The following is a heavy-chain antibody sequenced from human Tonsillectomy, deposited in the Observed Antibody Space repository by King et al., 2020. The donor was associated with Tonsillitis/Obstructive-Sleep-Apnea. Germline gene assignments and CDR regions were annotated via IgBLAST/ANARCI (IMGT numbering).Heavy chain of an antibody. V-gene: IGHV3-48*03. CDR1: GFTFSSYE. D-gene: IGHD3-3*01. J-gene: IGHJ6*03. Sequence: QLVQSGGGLVQPGGSLRLSCAASGFTFSSYEMNWVRQAPGKGLEWVSYISSSGSTIYYADSVKGRFTISRDNAKNSLYLQMNSLRAEDTAVYYCATEGPYDFWSGYSYYSYMDVWGKGTTVTVSS. CDR2: ISSSGSTI. CDR3: ATEGPYDFWSGYSYYSYMDV.